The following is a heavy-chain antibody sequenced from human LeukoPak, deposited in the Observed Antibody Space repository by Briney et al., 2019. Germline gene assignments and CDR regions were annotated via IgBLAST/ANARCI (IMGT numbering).Heavy chain of an antibody. J-gene: IGHJ5*02. CDR1: GGSFSGYY. CDR3: ATRMLWLSTRWPNWFDP. CDR2: INHSGST. Sequence: SETLSLTCAVYGGSFSGYYWSWIRQPPGKGLEWIGEINHSGSTNYNPSLKSRVTISVDTSKNQFSLKLSSVTAADTAVYYCATRMLWLSTRWPNWFDPWGQGTLVTVSS. V-gene: IGHV4-34*01. D-gene: IGHD5-18*01.